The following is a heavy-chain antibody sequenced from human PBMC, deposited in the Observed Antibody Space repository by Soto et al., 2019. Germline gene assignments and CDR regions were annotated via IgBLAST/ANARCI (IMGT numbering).Heavy chain of an antibody. Sequence: QVQLVESGGGVVQPGRSLRLSCAASGFTFSSYGMHWVRQAPGKGLEWVAVIWYDGSNKYYEDSVKGRFTISRDNSKNTLYLQMNSLRAEDTAVYYCARDYAYDYVWGSYRYRPIAPGFWGQGTLVTVSS. CDR1: GFTFSSYG. D-gene: IGHD3-16*02. CDR2: IWYDGSNK. CDR3: ARDYAYDYVWGSYRYRPIAPGF. V-gene: IGHV3-33*01. J-gene: IGHJ4*02.